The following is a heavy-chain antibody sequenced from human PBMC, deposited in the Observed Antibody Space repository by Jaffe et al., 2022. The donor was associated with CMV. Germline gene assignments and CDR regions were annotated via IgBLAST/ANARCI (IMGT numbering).Heavy chain of an antibody. CDR3: TRCGHWLVRRTDYYYGLDV. J-gene: IGHJ6*02. V-gene: IGHV1-18*01. Sequence: QVQLVQSGTEVKKPGASVKVSCKASGYTFTNYGITWVRQAPGQGLEWMGWISAYNGNTNSAEKFQGRVTMTTDTSTNTAYMELRSLRSDDTAVYYCTRCGHWLVRRTDYYYGLDVWGQGTTVTVSS. CDR2: ISAYNGNT. D-gene: IGHD6-19*01. CDR1: GYTFTNYG.